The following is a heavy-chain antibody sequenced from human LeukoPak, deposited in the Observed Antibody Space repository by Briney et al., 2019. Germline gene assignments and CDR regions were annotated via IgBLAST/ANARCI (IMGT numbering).Heavy chain of an antibody. J-gene: IGHJ6*02. V-gene: IGHV5-51*01. D-gene: IGHD2-2*01. CDR2: IYPGDSDT. CDR1: GYSFTSYW. Sequence: GESLKISCKGSGYSFTSYWIGWVRQMPGKGLEWMGLIYPGDSDTRYSPSFQGQVTISADKSISTAYLQWSSLQASDTAMYYCARLLVVGKIGYYYGMDVWGQGITVTVSS. CDR3: ARLLVVGKIGYYYGMDV.